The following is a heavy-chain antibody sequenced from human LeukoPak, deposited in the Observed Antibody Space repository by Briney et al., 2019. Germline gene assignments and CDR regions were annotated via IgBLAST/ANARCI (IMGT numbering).Heavy chain of an antibody. CDR2: IYYSGST. V-gene: IGHV4-61*01. Sequence: SETLSLTCTVSGGSVSSGSYYWSWIRQPPGKGLEWIGYIYYSGSTNYNPSLKSRVTISVDTSKNQFSLKLSSVTAADTAVYYCARNDSVWGSYRLPLYFDYWGQGTLVTVSS. CDR1: GGSVSSGSYY. J-gene: IGHJ4*02. D-gene: IGHD3-16*02. CDR3: ARNDSVWGSYRLPLYFDY.